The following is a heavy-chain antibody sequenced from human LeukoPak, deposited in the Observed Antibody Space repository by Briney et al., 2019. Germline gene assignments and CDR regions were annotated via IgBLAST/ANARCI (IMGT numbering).Heavy chain of an antibody. D-gene: IGHD6-19*01. CDR2: IYDSGST. CDR1: GGSISSSNW. Sequence: RPSETLSLTCAVSGGSISSSNWWSWVRQPPGKGLEWIGEIYDSGSTNYNPSLKSRVTISVDKSKNQFSLKLNSVTAADTAVYYCASRHSGWQGDWYFDLWGRGTLVTVSS. V-gene: IGHV4-4*02. J-gene: IGHJ2*01. CDR3: ASRHSGWQGDWYFDL.